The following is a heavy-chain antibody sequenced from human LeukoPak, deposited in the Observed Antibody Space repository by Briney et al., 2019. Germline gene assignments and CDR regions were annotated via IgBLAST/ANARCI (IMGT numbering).Heavy chain of an antibody. CDR2: ISSSGSTI. J-gene: IGHJ4*02. Sequence: GGSLRLSCAASGFTFSSYEMNWVRQAPGKGLEWVSYISSSGSTIYYADSVKGRFTISRDNAKNSLYLQMNSLRAEDTAVYYCARKMTTVTTIDYWGQGTLVTVPS. D-gene: IGHD4-17*01. V-gene: IGHV3-48*03. CDR3: ARKMTTVTTIDY. CDR1: GFTFSSYE.